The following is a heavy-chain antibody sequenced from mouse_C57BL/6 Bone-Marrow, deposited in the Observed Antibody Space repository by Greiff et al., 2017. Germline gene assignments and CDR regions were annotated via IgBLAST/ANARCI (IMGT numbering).Heavy chain of an antibody. Sequence: EVKVVESGGGLVQPGGSLKLSCAASGFTFSDYYMYWVRQTPEKRLEWVAYISNGGGSTYYPDTVKGRFTISRDNAKNTLYLQMSRLKSEDTAMYYCARGDDYDPYYFDYWGQGTTLTVSS. V-gene: IGHV5-12*01. CDR3: ARGDDYDPYYFDY. CDR2: ISNGGGST. CDR1: GFTFSDYY. D-gene: IGHD2-4*01. J-gene: IGHJ2*01.